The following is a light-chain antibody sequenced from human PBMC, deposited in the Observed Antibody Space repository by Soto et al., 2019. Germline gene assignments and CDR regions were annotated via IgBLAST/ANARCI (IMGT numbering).Light chain of an antibody. Sequence: EIVMTQSPATLSVSPGERATLSCRASQSVSSNLAWYQQKPGQAPMLLIYGAASRATGIPARFSGSGSVTEFTLNISSLKSEDFAVYYCQQYNNWPPGTFGQGTKLEIK. CDR2: GAA. CDR3: QQYNNWPPGT. CDR1: QSVSSN. J-gene: IGKJ2*01. V-gene: IGKV3-15*01.